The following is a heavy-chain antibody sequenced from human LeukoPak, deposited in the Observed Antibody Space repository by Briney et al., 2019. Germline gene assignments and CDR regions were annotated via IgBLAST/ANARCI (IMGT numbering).Heavy chain of an antibody. CDR1: GYIFTAYA. CDR3: AREADYFASAPGY. D-gene: IGHD3-9*01. J-gene: IGHJ4*02. Sequence: ASVKVSCKASGYIFTAYAMHWVRQAPGQRLEWMGWINAGNGNTKYSQKFQGRVTITRDTSASTAYMEVSSLTSEDTAVYYCAREADYFASAPGYWGQGTLVTVSS. V-gene: IGHV1-3*01. CDR2: INAGNGNT.